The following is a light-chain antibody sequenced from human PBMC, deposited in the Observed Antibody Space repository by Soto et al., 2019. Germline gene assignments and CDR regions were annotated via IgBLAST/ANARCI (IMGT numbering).Light chain of an antibody. CDR3: QQRSNWHGLT. J-gene: IGKJ4*01. V-gene: IGKV3D-11*01. Sequence: EIVLTQSPATLSLSPGERATLSCRASQGVSSYLAWYQQKPGQAPRLLIYDASNRATGIPARFSGRGPGTDFTLTISSLEPEDFAVYYCQQRSNWHGLTFGGGTKVEIK. CDR1: QGVSSY. CDR2: DAS.